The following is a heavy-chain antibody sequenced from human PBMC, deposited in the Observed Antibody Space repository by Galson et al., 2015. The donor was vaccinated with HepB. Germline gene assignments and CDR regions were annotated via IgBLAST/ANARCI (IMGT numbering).Heavy chain of an antibody. V-gene: IGHV1-46*01. CDR3: ARDIGTYCGGHCLGPFDY. Sequence: SVKVSCKASGYTFTNHYIHWVRQAPGQGLEWMGIINPSGGSTDYAQKYQGRITMTRDTSTSTVYMELSSLTSEDTAVYYCARDIGTYCGGHCLGPFDYWGQGPLVTVSS. CDR1: GYTFTNHY. D-gene: IGHD2-21*02. J-gene: IGHJ4*02. CDR2: INPSGGST.